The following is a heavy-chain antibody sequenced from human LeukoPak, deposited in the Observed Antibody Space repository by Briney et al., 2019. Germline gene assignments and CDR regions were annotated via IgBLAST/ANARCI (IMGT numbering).Heavy chain of an antibody. D-gene: IGHD3-16*01. J-gene: IGHJ1*01. V-gene: IGHV4-38-2*02. CDR3: ASRKGGLRFRYFQH. Sequence: SETLSLTCTVSGYSISSDYYWGWIRQPPGKGLEWIGSIYHSGSTYYNPSLKSRVTISVDTSKNQFSLKLSSVTAADTAVYYCASRKGGLRFRYFQHWGQGTLVTVSS. CDR1: GYSISSDYY. CDR2: IYHSGST.